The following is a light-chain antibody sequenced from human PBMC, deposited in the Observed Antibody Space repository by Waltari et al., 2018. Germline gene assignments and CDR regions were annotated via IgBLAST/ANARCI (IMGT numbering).Light chain of an antibody. CDR3: HQHSASPS. Sequence: EIVLMHSPATLSLSPGERATLSCRASKGVTRNYLVWYQHTPGQAPRLLNYGTSNRAPGIPDRFSGSGSGTDFTLTISRLEPEDFAVYYCHQHSASPSFGGGAKVEIK. CDR1: KGVTRNY. CDR2: GTS. V-gene: IGKV3-20*01. J-gene: IGKJ4*01.